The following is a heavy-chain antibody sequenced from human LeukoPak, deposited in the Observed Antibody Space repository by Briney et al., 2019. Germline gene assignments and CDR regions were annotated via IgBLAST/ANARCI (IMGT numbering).Heavy chain of an antibody. J-gene: IGHJ6*03. CDR1: GDSVSSDSAV. D-gene: IGHD6-13*01. CDR3: ARADSNYYYMDV. Sequence: SQTLSLTCAISGDSVSSDSAVWLWIRQSPSRGLEWLGRTYYRSKWFNDYAVSVKSRVTINPDTSKNQFSLQLNSVTPEDTAVYYCARADSNYYYMDVWGKGTTVTVS. V-gene: IGHV6-1*01. CDR2: TYYRSKWFN.